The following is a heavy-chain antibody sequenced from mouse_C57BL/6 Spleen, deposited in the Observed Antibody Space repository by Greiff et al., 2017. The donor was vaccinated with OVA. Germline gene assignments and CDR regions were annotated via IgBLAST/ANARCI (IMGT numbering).Heavy chain of an antibody. V-gene: IGHV1-52*01. Sequence: QVQLQQPGAELVRPGSSVKLSCKASGYTFTSYWMHWVKQRPIQGLEWIGNIDPSDSETHYNQKFKDKATLTVDKSSSTAYMQLSSLTSEDSAVDYCARGYYGNPAWFAYWGQGTLVTVSA. CDR1: GYTFTSYW. D-gene: IGHD2-1*01. CDR3: ARGYYGNPAWFAY. J-gene: IGHJ3*01. CDR2: IDPSDSET.